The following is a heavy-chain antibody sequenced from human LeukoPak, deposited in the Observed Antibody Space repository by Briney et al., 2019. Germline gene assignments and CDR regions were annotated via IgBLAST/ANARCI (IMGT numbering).Heavy chain of an antibody. Sequence: ASVKVSCKASGHTLTDYYLHWVRQAPGQGLEWMGWINPNSGGTNYAQKFQGRVTMTRDTSISTAYMEVNRLISDDTAVYFCARLGSGRSYWGQGTLVTVSS. V-gene: IGHV1-2*02. D-gene: IGHD3-10*02. CDR3: ARLGSGRSY. CDR2: INPNSGGT. J-gene: IGHJ4*02. CDR1: GHTLTDYY.